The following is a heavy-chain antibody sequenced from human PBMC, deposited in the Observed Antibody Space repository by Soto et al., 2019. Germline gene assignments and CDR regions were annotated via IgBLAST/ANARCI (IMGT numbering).Heavy chain of an antibody. J-gene: IGHJ5*02. CDR1: GYTFTSYD. V-gene: IGHV1-8*01. D-gene: IGHD2-8*01. CDR2: MNPNSGNT. CDR3: AREGHCTNGVCYNQYTYNWFDP. Sequence: QVQLVQSGAEVKKPGASVKVSCKASGYTFTSYDINWVRQATGQGLEWMGWMNPNSGNTGYAQKFQGRVTMTRNTSISTAYMELSSLRSEDTAVYYCAREGHCTNGVCYNQYTYNWFDPWGQGTLVTVSS.